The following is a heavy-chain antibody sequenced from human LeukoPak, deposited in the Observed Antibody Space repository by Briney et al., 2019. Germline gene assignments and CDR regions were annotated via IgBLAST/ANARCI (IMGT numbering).Heavy chain of an antibody. D-gene: IGHD6-13*01. CDR3: AKMAAAGTIPYYFDY. J-gene: IGHJ4*02. Sequence: GGSLRLSCAASGFTFSSYAMSWVRQAPGKGLEWVSAISGSGGSTYYADSVKGRFTISRDNYKNTLYLQMNSLRAEDTAVYYCAKMAAAGTIPYYFDYWGQGTLVTVSS. CDR1: GFTFSSYA. CDR2: ISGSGGST. V-gene: IGHV3-23*01.